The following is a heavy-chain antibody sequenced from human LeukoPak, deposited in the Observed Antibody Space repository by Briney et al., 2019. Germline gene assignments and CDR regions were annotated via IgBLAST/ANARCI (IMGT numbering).Heavy chain of an antibody. D-gene: IGHD2-21*01. CDR2: ISSSSSTI. V-gene: IGHV3-48*01. CDR1: GFTFSSYS. CDR3: ARDYPYCGGDCYSYPYFDY. Sequence: GGSLRLSCAASGFTFSSYSMNWVRQAPGKGLEWVSYISSSSSTIYYADSVKGRFTISRDNAKNSLYLQMNSLRAEDTAVYYCARDYPYCGGDCYSYPYFDYWGQGTLVTVSS. J-gene: IGHJ4*02.